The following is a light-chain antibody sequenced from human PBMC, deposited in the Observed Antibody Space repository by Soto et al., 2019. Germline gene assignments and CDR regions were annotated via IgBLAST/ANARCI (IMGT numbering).Light chain of an antibody. J-gene: IGKJ5*01. Sequence: DLQITQSPSPPSSSVKDRVTIPCRASQTISSWLAWFQQRPGRAPKFLIYKASSLKNGVPSRFSGSGSGTEFTLTISSLQADDFATYYCQQSDTYPLTFGQGTRLEI. CDR2: KAS. CDR3: QQSDTYPLT. V-gene: IGKV1-5*03. CDR1: QTISSW.